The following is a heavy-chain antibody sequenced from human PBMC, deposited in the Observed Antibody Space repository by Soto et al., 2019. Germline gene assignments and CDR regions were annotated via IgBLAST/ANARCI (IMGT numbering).Heavy chain of an antibody. J-gene: IGHJ5*02. CDR2: INPNSGGT. CDR1: GYTFTGYY. Sequence: ASVKVSCKASGYTFTGYYMHWVRQAPGQGLEWMGWINPNSGGTNYAQKFQGRVTMTRDTSISTAYMELSRLRSDDTAVYYCARDGLRMITFGTDRRRNNWFDPWGQGTLVTVSS. D-gene: IGHD3-16*01. CDR3: ARDGLRMITFGTDRRRNNWFDP. V-gene: IGHV1-2*02.